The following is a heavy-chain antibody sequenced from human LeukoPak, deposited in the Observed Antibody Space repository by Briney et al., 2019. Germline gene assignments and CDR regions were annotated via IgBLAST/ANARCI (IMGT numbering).Heavy chain of an antibody. CDR2: IYYSGST. Sequence: PSETLSLTCTVSGGSVSSGSYYWSWIRQPPGKGLEWIGYIYYSGSTNYNPSLKSRVTISVDTSKNQFSLKLSSVTAADTAVYYCARASYDSSGYYSTLYFDYWGQGTLVTVSS. D-gene: IGHD3-22*01. CDR1: GGSVSSGSYY. V-gene: IGHV4-61*01. CDR3: ARASYDSSGYYSTLYFDY. J-gene: IGHJ4*02.